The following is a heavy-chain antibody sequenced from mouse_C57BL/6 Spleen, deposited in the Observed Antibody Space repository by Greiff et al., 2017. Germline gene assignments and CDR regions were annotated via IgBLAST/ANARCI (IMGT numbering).Heavy chain of an antibody. CDR1: GFTFSDYY. J-gene: IGHJ1*03. Sequence: EVQVVESEGGLVQPGSSMKLSCTASGFTFSDYYMAWVRQVPEKGLEWVANINYDGSSTYYLDSLKSRFIISRDNAKNILYLQMSSLKSEDTATYYCARDRYYGSSYVGYFDVWGTGTTVTVAS. D-gene: IGHD1-1*01. CDR3: ARDRYYGSSYVGYFDV. CDR2: INYDGSST. V-gene: IGHV5-16*01.